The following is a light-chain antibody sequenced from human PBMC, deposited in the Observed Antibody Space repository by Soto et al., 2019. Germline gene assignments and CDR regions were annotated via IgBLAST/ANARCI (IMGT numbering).Light chain of an antibody. J-gene: IGKJ1*01. V-gene: IGKV1-5*01. CDR2: HAS. CDR3: QQYNSYS. Sequence: DIQMTQSPSTLPASVGDRVTITGPARQSISNWFAWYQQQPGTAPKLLIYHASTFESGVPSWFSGSGSGTEFTPTISSLQPDDFATYYCQQYNSYSFGQGTKVDIK. CDR1: QSISNW.